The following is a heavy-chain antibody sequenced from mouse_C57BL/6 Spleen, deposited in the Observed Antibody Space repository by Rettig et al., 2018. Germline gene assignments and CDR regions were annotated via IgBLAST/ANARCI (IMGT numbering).Heavy chain of an antibody. CDR3: AREFITTVVAPVY. CDR2: IHPNSGST. CDR1: W. Sequence: WMHWVKQRPGQGLEWIGMIHPNSGSTNYNEKFKSKATLTVDKSSSTAYMQLSSLTSEDSAVYYCAREFITTVVAPVYWGQGTLVTVSA. V-gene: IGHV1-64*01. J-gene: IGHJ3*01. D-gene: IGHD1-1*01.